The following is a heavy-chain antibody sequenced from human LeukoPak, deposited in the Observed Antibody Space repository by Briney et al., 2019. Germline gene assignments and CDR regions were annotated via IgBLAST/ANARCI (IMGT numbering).Heavy chain of an antibody. V-gene: IGHV3-30*18. CDR1: GFTFSSYG. Sequence: PGGSLRLSCAASGFTFSSYGMHWVRQAPGKGLEWAAVISYDGSNKYYADSVKGRFTISRDNSKNTLYLQMNSLRAEDTAVYYCAKDRSVRTTANWFDPWGQGTLVTVSS. J-gene: IGHJ5*02. D-gene: IGHD1-7*01. CDR3: AKDRSVRTTANWFDP. CDR2: ISYDGSNK.